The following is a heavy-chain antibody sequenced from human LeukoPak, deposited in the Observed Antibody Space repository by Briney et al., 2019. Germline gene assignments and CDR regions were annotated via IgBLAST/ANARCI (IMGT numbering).Heavy chain of an antibody. CDR2: INNNGGTT. V-gene: IGHV3-64D*06. CDR3: VKTMVTFGGIIRADAFDI. CDR1: GFTFSIYA. J-gene: IGHJ3*02. D-gene: IGHD3-16*01. Sequence: GGSLRLSCSASGFTFSIYAMHWVRQAPGKGLEYLSGINNNGGTTNYADSVKGRFTISRDNFKNTLYLQMSSLRPEDAAVYYCVKTMVTFGGIIRADAFDIWGQGTMVTVSS.